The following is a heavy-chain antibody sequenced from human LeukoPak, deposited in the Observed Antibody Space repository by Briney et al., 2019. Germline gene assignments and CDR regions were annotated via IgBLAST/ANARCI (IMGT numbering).Heavy chain of an antibody. V-gene: IGHV4-34*01. CDR3: ARGGIVGANYFDY. D-gene: IGHD1-26*01. CDR1: GGSLSGYY. CDR2: INHSGST. J-gene: IGHJ4*02. Sequence: SETLCLTCAVYGGSLSGYYWSWIRQPPGKGLEWIGEINHSGSTNYNPSLKSRVTISVDTSKNQFSLKLSSVTAADTAVYYCARGGIVGANYFDYWGQGTLVTVSS.